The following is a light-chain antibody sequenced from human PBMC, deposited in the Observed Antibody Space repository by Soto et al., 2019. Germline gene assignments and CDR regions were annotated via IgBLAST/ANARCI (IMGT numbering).Light chain of an antibody. Sequence: DIQMTQSPSSVSASVGDRVTITCRASQGIGSWLAWYQQKPGKAPNLLIYDASKLHSGVPSRFSGSGPGTDFSLTISSLQPEDFATYYCQPANSFPHTFGGGTKVEI. CDR2: DAS. CDR1: QGIGSW. CDR3: QPANSFPHT. V-gene: IGKV1-12*01. J-gene: IGKJ4*01.